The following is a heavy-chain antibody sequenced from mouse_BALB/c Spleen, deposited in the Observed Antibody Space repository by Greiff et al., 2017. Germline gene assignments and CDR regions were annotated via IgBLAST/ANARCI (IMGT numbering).Heavy chain of an antibody. CDR1: GFSLTSYG. CDR3: ARENYRYDGAWFAY. V-gene: IGHV2-9*02. D-gene: IGHD2-14*01. CDR2: IWAGGST. Sequence: QVQLKESGPGLVAPSQSLSITCTVSGFSLTSYGVHWVRQPPGKGLEWLGVIWAGGSTNYNSALMSRLSISKDNSKSQVFLKMNSLQTDDTAMYYCARENYRYDGAWFAYWGQGTLVTVSA. J-gene: IGHJ3*01.